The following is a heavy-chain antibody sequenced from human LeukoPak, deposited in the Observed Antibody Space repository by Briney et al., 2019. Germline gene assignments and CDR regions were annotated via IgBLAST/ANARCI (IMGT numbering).Heavy chain of an antibody. Sequence: ASVVVSCKSSTYTFTSYDINWVRQATGQGLEWMGWMNPHSGNTGYAQKFQGRVIMTRNTSISTAYMELSSLRSEDTAVYYCARAVGYCIGGSCSRRFDPWGQGTLVTVSS. CDR2: MNPHSGNT. V-gene: IGHV1-8*01. J-gene: IGHJ5*02. D-gene: IGHD2-15*01. CDR1: TYTFTSYD. CDR3: ARAVGYCIGGSCSRRFDP.